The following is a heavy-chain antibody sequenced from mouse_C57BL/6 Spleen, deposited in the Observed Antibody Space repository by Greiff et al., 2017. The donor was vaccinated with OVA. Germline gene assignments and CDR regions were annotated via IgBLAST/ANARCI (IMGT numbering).Heavy chain of an antibody. CDR1: GYAFTNYL. V-gene: IGHV1-54*01. CDR3: ARKGPYYFDY. Sequence: QVQLQQPGAELVKPGASVKLSCKASGYAFTNYLIEWVKQRPGQGLEWIGVINPGSGGTNYTEKFKGKATLTADKSSSTAYMQLSSLTSEDSAVYFCARKGPYYFDYWGQGTTLTVSS. D-gene: IGHD3-3*01. J-gene: IGHJ2*01. CDR2: INPGSGGT.